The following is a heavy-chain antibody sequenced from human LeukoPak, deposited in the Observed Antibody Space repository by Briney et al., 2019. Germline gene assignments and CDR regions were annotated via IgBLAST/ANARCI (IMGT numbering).Heavy chain of an antibody. CDR2: INPNSGDT. J-gene: IGHJ4*02. CDR3: ARGVSLPPDVMLDY. D-gene: IGHD2-8*01. CDR1: GYTFTGYY. V-gene: IGHV1-2*02. Sequence: ASAKVSCKASGYTFTGYYMHWVRQAPGQGLEWMGWINPNSGDTNYAQKFQGRVTMTRDTSISTAYMELSRLRSDDTAVYYCARGVSLPPDVMLDYWGQGTLVTVSS.